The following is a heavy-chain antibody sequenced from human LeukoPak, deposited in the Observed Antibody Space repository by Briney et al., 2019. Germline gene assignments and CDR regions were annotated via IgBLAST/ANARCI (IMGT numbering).Heavy chain of an antibody. CDR2: IYYSGST. CDR3: AREDYTGGWFDP. V-gene: IGHV4-59*01. Sequence: SETLSLTCTVSGGSISSYYWSWIRQPPGKGLEWIGYIYYSGSTNYNPSLKSRVTISVDTSKNQFSLKLSSVTAADTAVYYCAREDYTGGWFDPWGQGTLVTVSS. CDR1: GGSISSYY. J-gene: IGHJ5*02. D-gene: IGHD4-11*01.